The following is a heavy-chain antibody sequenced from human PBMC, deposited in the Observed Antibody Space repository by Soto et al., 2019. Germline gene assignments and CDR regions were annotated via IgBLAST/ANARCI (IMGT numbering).Heavy chain of an antibody. CDR2: INHSGST. J-gene: IGHJ6*03. V-gene: IGHV4-34*01. D-gene: IGHD4-17*01. CDR3: ARMGGAVTTVYYYYMDV. CDR1: GGSFSGYY. Sequence: SETLSLTCAVYGGSFSGYYWSWIRQPPGKGLEWIGEINHSGSTNYNPSLKSRVTISVDTSKNQFSLKLSSVTAADTAVYYCARMGGAVTTVYYYYMDVWGKGTTVTVSS.